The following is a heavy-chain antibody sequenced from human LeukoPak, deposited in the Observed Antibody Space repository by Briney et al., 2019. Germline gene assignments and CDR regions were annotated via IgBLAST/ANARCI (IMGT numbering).Heavy chain of an antibody. CDR1: GGSFSGYY. V-gene: IGHV4-34*01. J-gene: IGHJ4*02. Sequence: TSETLSLTCAVYGGSFSGYYWSWIRQPPGKGLEWMGEINHSGSTNYNPSLKSRVTISVDTSKTQFSLKLSSVTAADTAVYYCARGWSSGWISYYFDYWGQGTLVTVSS. CDR2: INHSGST. CDR3: ARGWSSGWISYYFDY. D-gene: IGHD6-19*01.